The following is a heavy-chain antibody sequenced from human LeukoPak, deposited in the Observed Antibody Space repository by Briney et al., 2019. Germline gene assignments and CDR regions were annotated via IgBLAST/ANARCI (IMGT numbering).Heavy chain of an antibody. V-gene: IGHV3-48*04. CDR2: ISSSASII. Sequence: GGSLRLSCAASGFIFSTYGMHWVRQAPGKGLEWVSYISSSASIIYYADSVKGRFTISRDNAKNSLYLQMNSLRAEDTAVYYCARAVGATVYFDCWGQGTLVTVSS. J-gene: IGHJ4*02. CDR3: ARAVGATVYFDC. CDR1: GFIFSTYG. D-gene: IGHD1-26*01.